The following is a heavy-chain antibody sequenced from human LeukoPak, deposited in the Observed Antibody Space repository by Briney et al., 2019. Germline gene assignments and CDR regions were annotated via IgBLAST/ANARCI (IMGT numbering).Heavy chain of an antibody. CDR1: GYTFTGYG. V-gene: IGHV1-18*01. CDR3: ARDNYDSSGYPFDY. Sequence: ASVTVSCKSSGYTFTGYGISWVRQAPGQGLEWMGWISAYNGNTNNAQKLQGRVTMTTDTSTSTAYMELRSLRSDDTAVYYCARDNYDSSGYPFDYWGQGTLVTVSS. J-gene: IGHJ4*02. CDR2: ISAYNGNT. D-gene: IGHD3-22*01.